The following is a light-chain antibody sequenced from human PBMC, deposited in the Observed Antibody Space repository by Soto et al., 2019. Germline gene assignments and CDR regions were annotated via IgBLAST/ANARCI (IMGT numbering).Light chain of an antibody. CDR2: WAS. Sequence: DIVMTQSPDSLAVSVGERATINCKSSQSVLYSSNNKNYLAWYQQKPGQPPKLLIYWASTRESGVPDRFSGSGSGTDFTLTISSLQAEDVAVYYCQQYYSTPSYTFGQGTKLEIK. V-gene: IGKV4-1*01. CDR3: QQYYSTPSYT. J-gene: IGKJ2*01. CDR1: QSVLYSSNNKNY.